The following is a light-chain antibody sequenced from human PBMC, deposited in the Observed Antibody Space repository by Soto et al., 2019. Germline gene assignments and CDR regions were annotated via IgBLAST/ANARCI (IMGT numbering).Light chain of an antibody. CDR2: GAS. J-gene: IGKJ5*01. V-gene: IGKV3-20*01. Sequence: EIVLTQSPGTLSLSPGERATLSCRASQSVSSSYLAWYQQKPGQAPRLLIYGASSRATGIPDRFSGSGSGKDFTLTISRLEPEDFAVYYCQQYGSSSITFGQGTRLEI. CDR3: QQYGSSSIT. CDR1: QSVSSSY.